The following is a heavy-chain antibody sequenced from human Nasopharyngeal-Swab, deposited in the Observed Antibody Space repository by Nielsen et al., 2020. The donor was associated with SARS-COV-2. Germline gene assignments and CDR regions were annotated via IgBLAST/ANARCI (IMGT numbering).Heavy chain of an antibody. CDR1: GGSISSSSYY. D-gene: IGHD3-22*01. CDR3: ARGYYDSSGWVDYYYYYMDV. V-gene: IGHV4-61*01. Sequence: SETLSLTCTVSGGSISSSSYYWSWIRQPPGKGLEWIGYIYYSGSTNYNPSLKSRVTISVDTSKNQFSLKLSSVTAADTAVYYCARGYYDSSGWVDYYYYYMDVWGKGTTVTVSS. CDR2: IYYSGST. J-gene: IGHJ6*03.